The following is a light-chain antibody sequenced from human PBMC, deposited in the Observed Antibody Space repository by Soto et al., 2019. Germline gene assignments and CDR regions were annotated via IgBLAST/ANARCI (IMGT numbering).Light chain of an antibody. CDR3: QQYNSYST. Sequence: DIPLTQSPSTLSASVGDKVTISGRASQSISNWLAWYQQKPGKAPKLLIYDASSLESGVPSRFSGGGFGTEFTLTISSLQPDDFGTYYCQQYNSYSTFGQGTKVDIK. V-gene: IGKV1-5*01. CDR1: QSISNW. J-gene: IGKJ1*01. CDR2: DAS.